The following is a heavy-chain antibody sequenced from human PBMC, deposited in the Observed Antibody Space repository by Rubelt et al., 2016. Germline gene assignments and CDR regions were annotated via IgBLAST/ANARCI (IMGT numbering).Heavy chain of an antibody. V-gene: IGHV4-39*07. J-gene: IGHJ4*02. CDR3: ARRRAYCGGDCYMY. D-gene: IGHD2-21*02. CDR1: GGSISSSSYY. CDR2: INHSGST. Sequence: QLQLQESGPGLVKPSETLSLTCTVSGGSISSSSYYWGWIRQPPGKGLEWIGEINHSGSTNYNPSLKSRVTFSVDTSKNQFSLKVGSVTAADTAVDYCARRRAYCGGDCYMYWGQGTLVTVSS.